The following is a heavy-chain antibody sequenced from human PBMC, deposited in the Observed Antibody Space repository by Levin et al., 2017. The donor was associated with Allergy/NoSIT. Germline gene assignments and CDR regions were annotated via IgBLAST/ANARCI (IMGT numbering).Heavy chain of an antibody. Sequence: SETLSLTCGVYGGSFYTSYWSWVRQPPGKGLEWIGEINHSGTTKYNPSLQSRVTIPVDTSDNHISLRLSSVTAADTAAYSFAGAFASAGTDSIYFYYYGVDVWGQGTTVTVSS. CDR3: AGAFASAGTDSIYFYYYGVDV. CDR2: INHSGTT. V-gene: IGHV4-34*01. D-gene: IGHD6-13*01. CDR1: GGSFYTSY. J-gene: IGHJ6*02.